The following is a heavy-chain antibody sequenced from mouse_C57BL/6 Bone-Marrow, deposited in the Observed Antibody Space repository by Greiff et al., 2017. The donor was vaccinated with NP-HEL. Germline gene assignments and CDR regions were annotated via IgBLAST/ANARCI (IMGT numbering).Heavy chain of an antibody. CDR3: TRFYYYFDY. Sequence: DVMLVESGEGLVKPGGSLKLSCAASGFTFSSYAMSWVRQTPEKRLEWVAYISSGGDYIYYADTVKGRFTISRDNARNTLYLQMSSLKSEDTAMYYCTRFYYYFDYWGQGTTLTVSS. V-gene: IGHV5-9-1*02. CDR1: GFTFSSYA. CDR2: ISSGGDYI. D-gene: IGHD1-1*01. J-gene: IGHJ2*01.